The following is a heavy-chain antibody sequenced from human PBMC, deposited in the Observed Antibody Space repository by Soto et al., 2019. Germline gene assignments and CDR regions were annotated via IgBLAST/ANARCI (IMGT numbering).Heavy chain of an antibody. CDR3: ARRRRRGMDV. D-gene: IGHD6-25*01. CDR1: GGSFSGYY. Sequence: SETLSLTCAVYGGSFSGYYGSWIRQPPGKGLEWIGEINHSGSTNYNPSLKSRVTISVDTSKNQFSLKLSSVTAADTAVYYCARRRRRGMDVWGQGTTVTVSS. J-gene: IGHJ6*02. V-gene: IGHV4-34*01. CDR2: INHSGST.